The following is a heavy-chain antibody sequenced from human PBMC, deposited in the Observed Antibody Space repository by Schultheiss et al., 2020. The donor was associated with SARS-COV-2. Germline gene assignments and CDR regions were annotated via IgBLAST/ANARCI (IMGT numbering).Heavy chain of an antibody. CDR2: IIPIFGTA. CDR1: GGTFSSYA. J-gene: IGHJ4*02. CDR3: ARGGVNYDSSGYDY. V-gene: IGHV1-69*01. D-gene: IGHD3-22*01. Sequence: GGSLRLSCKASGGTFSSYAISWVRQAPGQGLEWMGGIIPIFGTANYAQKFQGRVTITADESTSTAYMELSSLRSEDTAVYYCARGGVNYDSSGYDYWGQGTLVTVSS.